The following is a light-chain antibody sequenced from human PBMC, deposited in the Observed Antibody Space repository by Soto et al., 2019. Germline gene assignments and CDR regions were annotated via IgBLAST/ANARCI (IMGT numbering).Light chain of an antibody. CDR2: GAS. V-gene: IGKV3-15*01. CDR1: QSVSSN. CDR3: QKYNNWPPIT. J-gene: IGKJ5*01. Sequence: EIVMTQSPATRAVSPGERATLSCRASQSVSSNLAWYQQKPGQAPRLLIYGASTRASGIPARFSGSGSGTEFTLTISRLQSEDFAVYYCQKYNNWPPITFGQGTRLEIK.